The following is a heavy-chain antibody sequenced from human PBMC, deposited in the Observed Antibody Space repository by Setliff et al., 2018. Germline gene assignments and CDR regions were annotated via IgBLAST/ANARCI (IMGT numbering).Heavy chain of an antibody. J-gene: IGHJ5*02. D-gene: IGHD6-19*01. Sequence: SETLSLTCTVSGGSISTYYWSWIRRPAGKGLEWIGRVFVRGSTNYNPSLKSRVTMSVDTSKNQFSLKLTSVTAAATAMYYCARDTSSDWAAWFDPWSQGILVTVSS. CDR1: GGSISTYY. V-gene: IGHV4-4*07. CDR3: ARDTSSDWAAWFDP. CDR2: VFVRGST.